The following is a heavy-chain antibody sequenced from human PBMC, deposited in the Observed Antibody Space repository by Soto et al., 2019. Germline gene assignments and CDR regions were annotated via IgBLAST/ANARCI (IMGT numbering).Heavy chain of an antibody. V-gene: IGHV3-23*01. J-gene: IGHJ4*02. Sequence: EVQLLESGGGLVQPGGSLRLSCAASGFTFSSYAMSWVRQAPGKGLEWVSAISGSGGSTYYADSVKGRFTISRDNSKNSLYLQMNSLRAEDTAVYYCASTTYRGDSYGYEFPDYWGQGTLVTVSS. CDR3: ASTTYRGDSYGYEFPDY. CDR2: ISGSGGST. D-gene: IGHD5-18*01. CDR1: GFTFSSYA.